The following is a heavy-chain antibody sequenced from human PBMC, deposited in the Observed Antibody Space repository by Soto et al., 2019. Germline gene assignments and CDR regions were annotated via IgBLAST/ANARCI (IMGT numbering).Heavy chain of an antibody. Sequence: QVQLQESGPGLVKPSGTLSLTCAVSGGSISSSNWWSWVRQPPGKGLEWIGEIYHSGSTNYNPSYKSRVDMSVDTSKNQFSLKFNSVTAADTALYYCARTSTGGTRFVYWGQGTLVTVSS. J-gene: IGHJ4*02. CDR3: ARTSTGGTRFVY. CDR1: GGSISSSNW. CDR2: IYHSGST. V-gene: IGHV4-4*02. D-gene: IGHD1-1*01.